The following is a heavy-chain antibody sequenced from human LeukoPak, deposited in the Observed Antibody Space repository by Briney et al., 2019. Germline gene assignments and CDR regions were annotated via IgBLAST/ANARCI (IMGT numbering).Heavy chain of an antibody. J-gene: IGHJ4*02. V-gene: IGHV4-39*07. D-gene: IGHD5-18*01. Sequence: SETLSLTCTVSGVSISSSNSYWGWIRQPPGKGLEWIGEINHSGSTNYNPSLKSRVTISVDTSKTQFSLKLSSVTAADTAVYYCAIQGRGYSYGPAGDFDSWGKGTMVTVSS. CDR2: INHSGST. CDR1: GVSISSSNSY. CDR3: AIQGRGYSYGPAGDFDS.